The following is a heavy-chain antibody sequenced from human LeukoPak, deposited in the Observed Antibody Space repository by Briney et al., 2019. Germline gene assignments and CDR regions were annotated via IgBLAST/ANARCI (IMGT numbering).Heavy chain of an antibody. J-gene: IGHJ4*02. V-gene: IGHV1-18*01. CDR3: AILTGSLFDY. CDR2: ISAYNGNT. D-gene: IGHD3-16*02. CDR1: GYTFTSYG. Sequence: ASVKVSCKASGYTFTSYGISWVRQAPGQGLEGMGWISAYNGNTNYAQKLQGRVTMTTDTSTSTAYMELSSLRSDDPAVYYCAILTGSLFDYWGQGTLVTVSS.